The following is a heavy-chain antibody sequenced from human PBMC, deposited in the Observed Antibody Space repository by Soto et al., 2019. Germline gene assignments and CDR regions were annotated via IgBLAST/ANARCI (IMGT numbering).Heavy chain of an antibody. CDR1: GYTFTSYA. Sequence: GASVKVSCKASGYTFTSYAMHWVRQAPGQRLEWMGWINAGNGNTKYSQKFQGRVTITRDTSASTAYMELSSLRSEDTAVYYCARPGRYSSGWYSFDYWGQGTPVTVSS. V-gene: IGHV1-3*01. CDR3: ARPGRYSSGWYSFDY. J-gene: IGHJ4*02. CDR2: INAGNGNT. D-gene: IGHD6-19*01.